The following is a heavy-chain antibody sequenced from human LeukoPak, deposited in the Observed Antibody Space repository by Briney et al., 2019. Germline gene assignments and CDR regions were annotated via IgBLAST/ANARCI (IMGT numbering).Heavy chain of an antibody. V-gene: IGHV3-30-3*01. CDR1: GYSLSRYA. J-gene: IGHJ6*02. D-gene: IGHD5-12*01. Sequence: GGGPRLSPAASGYSLSRYAMRWVRQAPGTGLERGGDLSYDGSDKYYAESAKGRFTISRDNSNNLLYLQMNSLRAEDTAVYCCAKARHSGYDLVVDYYYDGMDVWGQGTTVTVSS. CDR2: LSYDGSDK. CDR3: AKARHSGYDLVVDYYYDGMDV.